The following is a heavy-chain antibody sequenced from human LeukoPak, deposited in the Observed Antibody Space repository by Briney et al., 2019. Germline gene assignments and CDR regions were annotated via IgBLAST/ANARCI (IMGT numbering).Heavy chain of an antibody. Sequence: PGGSLRLSCAASGFTFSSYGMHWVRQAPGKGLEWVAVIWYDGSNKYYADSVKGRFTISRDNSKNTLYLQMNSLRAEDTAVYYCAGMIAVAGAFDYWGQGTLVTDSS. D-gene: IGHD6-19*01. J-gene: IGHJ4*02. CDR2: IWYDGSNK. V-gene: IGHV3-33*01. CDR1: GFTFSSYG. CDR3: AGMIAVAGAFDY.